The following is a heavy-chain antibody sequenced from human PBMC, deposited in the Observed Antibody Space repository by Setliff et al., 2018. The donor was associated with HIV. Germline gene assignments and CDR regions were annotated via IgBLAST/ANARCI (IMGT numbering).Heavy chain of an antibody. CDR1: GYTFTSYY. Sequence: ASVKVSCKASGYTFTSYYMHWVRQAPGQGLEWMGWINPNSGGTDYAQNFQGRVTMTTDTSTSTAYMELRSLRSDDTAVYYCARDFPMIVVVIFKGQNYYGMDVWGQGTTVTVS. CDR2: INPNSGGT. D-gene: IGHD3-22*01. V-gene: IGHV1-2*02. CDR3: ARDFPMIVVVIFKGQNYYGMDV. J-gene: IGHJ6*02.